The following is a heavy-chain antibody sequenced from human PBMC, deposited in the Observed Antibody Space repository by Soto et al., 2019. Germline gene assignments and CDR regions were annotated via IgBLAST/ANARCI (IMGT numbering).Heavy chain of an antibody. CDR1: GGTFSSYA. V-gene: IGHV1-69*13. CDR2: IIPIFGTA. Sequence: EASVKVSCKASGGTFSSYAISWVRQAPGQGLEWMGGIIPIFGTANYAQKFQGRVTITADESTSTAYMELSSLRSEDTAVYYCARGPYNYDILTGYWVPFDYWGQGTLVTVSS. D-gene: IGHD3-9*01. J-gene: IGHJ4*02. CDR3: ARGPYNYDILTGYWVPFDY.